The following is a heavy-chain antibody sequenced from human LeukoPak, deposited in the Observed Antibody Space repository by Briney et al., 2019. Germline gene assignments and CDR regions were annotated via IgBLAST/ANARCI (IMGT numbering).Heavy chain of an antibody. Sequence: GGSLRLSCAASGFTFSDYYMSWIRQAPGKGLEWVSYISSSGSTIYYADSVKGRFTISRDNAKNSLYLQMNSLRAGDTAVCYCARGRFSGYDSDFDYWGQGTLVTVSS. V-gene: IGHV3-11*01. CDR2: ISSSGSTI. CDR3: ARGRFSGYDSDFDY. D-gene: IGHD5-12*01. J-gene: IGHJ4*02. CDR1: GFTFSDYY.